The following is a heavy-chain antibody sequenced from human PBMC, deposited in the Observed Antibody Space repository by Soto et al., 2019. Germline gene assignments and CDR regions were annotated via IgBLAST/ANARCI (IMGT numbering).Heavy chain of an antibody. J-gene: IGHJ4*02. V-gene: IGHV4-61*01. Sequence: SETLSLTCTVSGGSVSSGSSYWSWIRQPPGKGLEWIGNIYYSGTINYSPSLKSRVTISVDTTKNRFSLKVSSVTAADTAVYYCARGRIQLWYPFDYWGQGTLVTVSS. CDR1: GGSVSSGSSY. CDR2: IYYSGTI. CDR3: ARGRIQLWYPFDY. D-gene: IGHD5-18*01.